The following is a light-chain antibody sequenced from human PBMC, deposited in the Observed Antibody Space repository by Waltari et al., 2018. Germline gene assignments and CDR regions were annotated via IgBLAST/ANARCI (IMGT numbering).Light chain of an antibody. Sequence: SCGCSQSVSSALAWYQQKPGQAPRLLIYGASTRATGIPDRFSGSGSGTDFSLTISRLEPDDFAVYYCQHYLRLPVTFGQGTTVEI. CDR3: QHYLRLPVT. CDR1: QSVSSA. V-gene: IGKV3-20*01. CDR2: GAS. J-gene: IGKJ1*01.